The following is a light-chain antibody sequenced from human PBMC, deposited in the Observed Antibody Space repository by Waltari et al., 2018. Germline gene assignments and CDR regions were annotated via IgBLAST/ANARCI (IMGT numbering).Light chain of an antibody. CDR3: MQSIQLPWT. Sequence: DIVITQTPLSLSVTPVLPASISCKSSQSLLHSDGKAYLYWFLQKPGQPPHLLIYEVFNRFSGVPDRFSGSGSGKDFTLKISRVEAEDVGVYCCMQSIQLPWTFGQGTKVEIK. V-gene: IGKV2D-29*01. CDR2: EVF. J-gene: IGKJ1*01. CDR1: QSLLHSDGKAY.